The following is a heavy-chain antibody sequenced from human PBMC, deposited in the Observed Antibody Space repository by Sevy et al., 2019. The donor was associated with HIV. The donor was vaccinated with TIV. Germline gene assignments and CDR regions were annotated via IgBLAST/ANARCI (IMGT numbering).Heavy chain of an antibody. CDR2: INPKTGGT. Sequence: ASVKVSCKASGYTFTGYYVHWLRQAPGQGLEWMGWINPKTGGTYFAKKFQDRVTMTTGTSITTAYMELSGLRFDDTAVYYCAGMGDYFVTSGYYPLKYWGQGTLVTVSS. CDR3: AGMGDYFVTSGYYPLKY. V-gene: IGHV1-2*02. CDR1: GYTFTGYY. J-gene: IGHJ4*02. D-gene: IGHD3-22*01.